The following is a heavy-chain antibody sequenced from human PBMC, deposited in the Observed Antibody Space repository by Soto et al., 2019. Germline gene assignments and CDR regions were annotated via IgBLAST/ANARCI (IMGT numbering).Heavy chain of an antibody. D-gene: IGHD2-2*01. J-gene: IGHJ5*02. CDR2: ISAYNGNT. V-gene: IGHV1-18*01. CDR3: AREQSVGSSTRNWFDP. CDR1: GYTFTSYG. Sequence: ASVKVSCKASGYTFTSYGISWVRQAPGQGLEWKGWISAYNGNTNYAQKLQGRVTMTTDTSTSTAYMELRSLRSDDTAVYYCAREQSVGSSTRNWFDPWGQGTLVTVSS.